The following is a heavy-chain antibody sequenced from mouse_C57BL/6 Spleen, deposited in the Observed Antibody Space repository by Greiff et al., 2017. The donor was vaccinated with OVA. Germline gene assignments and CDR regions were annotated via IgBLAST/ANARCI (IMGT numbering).Heavy chain of an antibody. CDR1: GFSLTSYA. CDR2: IWTGGGT. V-gene: IGHV2-9-1*01. D-gene: IGHD1-1*01. J-gene: IGHJ4*01. Sequence: VKVVESGPGLVAPSQSLSITCTVSGFSLTSYAISWVRQPPGKGLEWLGVIWTGGGTNYNSALKSRLSISKDNSKSQVFLKMNSLQTDDTARYYCARKSFTVVAPYAMDYWGQGTSVTVSS. CDR3: ARKSFTVVAPYAMDY.